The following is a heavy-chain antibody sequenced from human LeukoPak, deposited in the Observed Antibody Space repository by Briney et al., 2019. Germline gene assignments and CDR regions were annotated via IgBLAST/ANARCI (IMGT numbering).Heavy chain of an antibody. J-gene: IGHJ6*02. Sequence: GGSLRLSCAVSGFTFSSYAMSWVRQAPGKGLEWVSGISGSAKSTYYADSVKGRFTISRDNSKNTLYLQMNSLRAEDTAVYYCAGGLYYYDSSGYYYYYGMDVWGQGTTVTVSS. V-gene: IGHV3-23*01. CDR3: AGGLYYYDSSGYYYYYGMDV. D-gene: IGHD3-22*01. CDR1: GFTFSSYA. CDR2: ISGSAKST.